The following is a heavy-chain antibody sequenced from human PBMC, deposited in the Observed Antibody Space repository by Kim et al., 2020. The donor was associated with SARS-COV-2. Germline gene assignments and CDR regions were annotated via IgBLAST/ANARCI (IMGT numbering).Heavy chain of an antibody. D-gene: IGHD1-26*01. CDR2: ISAYNGNT. CDR3: ARQGAGGTYLQRGPEAFDI. V-gene: IGHV1-18*04. CDR1: GYTFTSYG. Sequence: ASVKVSCKASGYTFTSYGISWVRQAPGQGLEWMGWISAYNGNTNYAQKLQGRVTMTTDTSTSTAYMELRSLRSDDTAVYYCARQGAGGTYLQRGPEAFDIWGQGTMVTVSS. J-gene: IGHJ3*02.